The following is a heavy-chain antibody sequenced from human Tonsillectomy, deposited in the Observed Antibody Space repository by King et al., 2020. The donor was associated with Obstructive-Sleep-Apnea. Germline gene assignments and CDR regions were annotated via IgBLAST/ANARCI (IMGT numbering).Heavy chain of an antibody. J-gene: IGHJ4*02. Sequence: VQLVESGGRLVKPGGSLRLSCAASGFTFSDYYMSWIRQAPGKGLEGVSDISSSSSYTNYADSVKGRFTISRDNAKNSLYLQMNSLRAEDTAVYYCARDQVATQDDPLDYWGQGTLVTVSS. CDR3: ARDQVATQDDPLDY. D-gene: IGHD5-12*01. CDR2: ISSSSSYT. CDR1: GFTFSDYY. V-gene: IGHV3-11*06.